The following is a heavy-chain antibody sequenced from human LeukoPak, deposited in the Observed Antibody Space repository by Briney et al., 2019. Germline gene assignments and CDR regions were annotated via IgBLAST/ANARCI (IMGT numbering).Heavy chain of an antibody. CDR1: GFTFSSYA. Sequence: GGSLRLSCAASGFTFSSYAMHWVRQAPGKGLEYVSAISSNGGSSYYANSVKGRFTISRDNSKNTLYLQMGSLRAEDMAFYYCARWYGDYADYLDYWGQGTLVTVSS. CDR2: ISSNGGSS. CDR3: ARWYGDYADYLDY. J-gene: IGHJ4*02. D-gene: IGHD4-17*01. V-gene: IGHV3-64*01.